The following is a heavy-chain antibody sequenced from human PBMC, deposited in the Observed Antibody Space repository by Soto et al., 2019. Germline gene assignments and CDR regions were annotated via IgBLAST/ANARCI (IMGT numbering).Heavy chain of an antibody. V-gene: IGHV1-18*01. CDR2: ISAYNGNT. CDR1: GYTFTSYG. J-gene: IGHJ6*02. CDR3: ARDSIAAARSASYGMDV. D-gene: IGHD6-13*01. Sequence: ASVKVSCKASGYTFTSYGISWVRQAPGQGLEWMGWISAYNGNTNYAQKLQGRVTMTTDTSTSTAYMELRSLRSDDTAVYYCARDSIAAARSASYGMDVWGQGTTVTVSS.